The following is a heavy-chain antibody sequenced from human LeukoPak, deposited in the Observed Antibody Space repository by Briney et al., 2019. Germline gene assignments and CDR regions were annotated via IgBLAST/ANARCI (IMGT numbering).Heavy chain of an antibody. Sequence: SVKVSCKASGYTFTSYGISWVRQAPGQGLEWMGRIIPILGIANYAQKFQGRVTMTRDTSTSTVYMELSSLRSEDTAVYYCARDTSPVGATPYFDYWGQGTQVTVSS. CDR3: ARDTSPVGATPYFDY. D-gene: IGHD1-26*01. V-gene: IGHV1-69*04. CDR1: GYTFTSYG. J-gene: IGHJ4*02. CDR2: IIPILGIA.